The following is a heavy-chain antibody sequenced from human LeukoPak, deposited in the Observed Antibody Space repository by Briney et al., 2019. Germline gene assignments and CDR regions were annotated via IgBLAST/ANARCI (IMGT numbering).Heavy chain of an antibody. CDR1: GFTFSSYG. J-gene: IGHJ4*02. V-gene: IGHV3-30*02. CDR3: ARTREQWQVLDY. CDR2: IRYDGSNK. D-gene: IGHD6-19*01. Sequence: GGSLRLSCAASGFTFSSYGMHWVRQAPGKGLEWVAFIRYDGSNKYYADSVKGRFTISRDNSKNTLYLQMNSLRGEDTAVYYCARTREQWQVLDYWGQGTLVTVSS.